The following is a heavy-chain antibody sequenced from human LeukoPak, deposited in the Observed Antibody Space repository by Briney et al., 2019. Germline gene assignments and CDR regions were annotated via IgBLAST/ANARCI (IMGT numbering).Heavy chain of an antibody. CDR1: GYTFINYG. J-gene: IGHJ4*02. V-gene: IGHV1-18*04. Sequence: ASVKVSCKASGYTFINYGISWVRQAPGQGIEWMGWISGDNGNTNCAQKFQARVTMTTDTSTITAYMELRSLRSDDTAVYYCARSPYVGATRVDYWGQGTLVTVSS. CDR2: ISGDNGNT. CDR3: ARSPYVGATRVDY. D-gene: IGHD1-26*01.